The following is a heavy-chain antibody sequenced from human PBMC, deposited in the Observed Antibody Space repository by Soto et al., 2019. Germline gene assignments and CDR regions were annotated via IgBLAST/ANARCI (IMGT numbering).Heavy chain of an antibody. D-gene: IGHD6-19*01. CDR1: GSSISSYY. CDR3: ARVSSGWYWWFDP. J-gene: IGHJ5*02. V-gene: IGHV4-4*07. Sequence: SETLSLTCTVSGSSISSYYWSWIRQPAGQGLEWIGRIYTSGSTNYNPSLKSRVTMSVDTSKNQFSLKLSAVTAADKAVYYCARVSSGWYWWFDPWGQGTLVTVSS. CDR2: IYTSGST.